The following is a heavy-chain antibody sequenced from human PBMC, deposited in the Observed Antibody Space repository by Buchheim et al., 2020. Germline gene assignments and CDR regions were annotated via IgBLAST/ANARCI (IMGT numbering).Heavy chain of an antibody. Sequence: EVQLVESGGGLVQPGGSLRLSCAASGFTFSSYSMNWVRQAPGKGLEWVSYISSSSSTIYYADSVKGRFTISRDNAKNSLYLQMNSLRAEDTAVYYCAREVGSSGWYQIPWRAFDIWGQGT. CDR1: GFTFSSYS. D-gene: IGHD6-19*01. CDR2: ISSSSSTI. CDR3: AREVGSSGWYQIPWRAFDI. J-gene: IGHJ3*02. V-gene: IGHV3-48*01.